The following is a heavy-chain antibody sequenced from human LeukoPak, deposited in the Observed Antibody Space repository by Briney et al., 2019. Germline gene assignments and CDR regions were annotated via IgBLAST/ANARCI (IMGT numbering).Heavy chain of an antibody. V-gene: IGHV3-30*04. CDR3: ARDIAVALFDY. CDR1: GFTFSSYA. D-gene: IGHD6-19*01. Sequence: GGSLRLSCAASGFTFSSYAMHWDRQAPGKGLEWVAVISYDGSNKYYADSVKGRFTISRDNSKNTLYLQMNSLRAEDTAVYYCARDIAVALFDYWGQGTLVTVSS. J-gene: IGHJ4*02. CDR2: ISYDGSNK.